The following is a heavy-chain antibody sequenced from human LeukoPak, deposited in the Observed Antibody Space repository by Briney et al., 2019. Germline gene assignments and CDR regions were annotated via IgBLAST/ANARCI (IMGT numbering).Heavy chain of an antibody. J-gene: IGHJ3*02. Sequence: PGGSLRLSCAASGFTFSSYSMNWVRQAPGKGLEWVSSISSSSSYIYYADSVKGRFTISRDNSKNTLFLQMNSLRAEDTAVYYCARDDALGDNALDIWGQGTMVTVSS. CDR1: GFTFSSYS. V-gene: IGHV3-21*01. CDR2: ISSSSSYI. D-gene: IGHD3-16*01. CDR3: ARDDALGDNALDI.